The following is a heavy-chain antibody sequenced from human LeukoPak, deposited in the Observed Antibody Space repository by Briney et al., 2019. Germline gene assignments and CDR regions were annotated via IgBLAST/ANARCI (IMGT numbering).Heavy chain of an antibody. D-gene: IGHD1-26*01. V-gene: IGHV3-74*01. CDR1: EFLYSNYL. CDR2: IETDGTTT. J-gene: IGHJ3*02. Sequence: GGSLRLSRAGSEFLYSNYLQHWVRQAPGRGLVWVSRIETDGTTTSYADSVRGRFTITRDNAKNTVYLQMNSLRAEDTAVYYCVRDPHHYESGGYQDTFAKWARGTMVTVSS. CDR3: VRDPHHYESGGYQDTFAK.